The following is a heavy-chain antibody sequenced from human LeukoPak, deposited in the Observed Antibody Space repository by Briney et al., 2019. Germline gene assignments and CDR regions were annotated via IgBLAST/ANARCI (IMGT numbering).Heavy chain of an antibody. CDR1: GGSIDRDNW. CDR2: IYHSGST. CDR3: ARNGYYSLDY. J-gene: IGHJ4*02. V-gene: IGHV4-4*02. Sequence: SETLSLTCVVSGGSIDRDNWWSWVRQPPGKGLEWIGEIYHSGSTTYNPSLKSRVTMSVDKSKTQFSLKLSSVTAADTAVYYCARNGYYSLDYWGQGILVTVSS. D-gene: IGHD4-17*01.